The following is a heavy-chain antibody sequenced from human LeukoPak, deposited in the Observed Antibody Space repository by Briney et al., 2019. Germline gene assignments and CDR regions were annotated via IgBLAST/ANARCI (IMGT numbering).Heavy chain of an antibody. Sequence: ASVTVSCKTSGYTFTTYHINWVRQATGQGLEWLGWMNPYNGDRGYAQKFQGRLSITSDTSISTAYMELGSLKSGDTAVYFCARTTSLTASGYDCWGQGTLVTVSS. V-gene: IGHV1-8*03. CDR3: ARTTSLTASGYDC. J-gene: IGHJ4*02. CDR2: MNPYNGDR. D-gene: IGHD4-17*01. CDR1: GYTFTTYH.